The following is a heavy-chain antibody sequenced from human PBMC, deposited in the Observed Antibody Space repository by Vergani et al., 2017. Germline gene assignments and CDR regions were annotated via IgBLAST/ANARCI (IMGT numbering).Heavy chain of an antibody. CDR1: GFTFSSYW. Sequence: EVQLVESGGGLVQPGGSLRLSCAASGFTFSSYWMHWVRQAPGKGLVWVSRINSDGSSTSYADSVKGRFTISRDNAKNTLYLQMNSLRAEDTAVYYCAKDLPNYYDSSGYLYYYYYYGMDVWGQGTTVTVSS. CDR2: INSDGSST. D-gene: IGHD3-22*01. V-gene: IGHV3-74*01. CDR3: AKDLPNYYDSSGYLYYYYYYGMDV. J-gene: IGHJ6*02.